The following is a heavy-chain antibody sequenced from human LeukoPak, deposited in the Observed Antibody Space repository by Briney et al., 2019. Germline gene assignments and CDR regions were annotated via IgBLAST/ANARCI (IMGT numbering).Heavy chain of an antibody. CDR2: IKGDESKK. D-gene: IGHD3-10*01. CDR1: GFTFSGYW. V-gene: IGHV3-7*01. CDR3: ARDSNPRGGYDAFDF. Sequence: GGSLRLSXAASGFTFSGYWMTWVRQAPGKGLEWVANIKGDESKKYYVDSVKGRFTISRDNAKNSLYLQMNSLRAEDTAVYYCARDSNPRGGYDAFDFWGQGTLVTVSS. J-gene: IGHJ3*01.